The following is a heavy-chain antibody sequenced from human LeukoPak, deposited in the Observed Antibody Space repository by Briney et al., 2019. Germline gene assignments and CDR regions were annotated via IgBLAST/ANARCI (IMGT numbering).Heavy chain of an antibody. V-gene: IGHV1-18*01. CDR3: ARGSSRTRCSGGSCPGY. J-gene: IGHJ4*02. D-gene: IGHD2-15*01. Sequence: ASVKVSCMASGYTFTSYGISWVRQAPGQGLEWMGWISAYNGNTNYAQKLQGRVTMTTDTSTSTAYMELRSLRSDDTAVYYCARGSSRTRCSGGSCPGYWGQGTLVTVSS. CDR1: GYTFTSYG. CDR2: ISAYNGNT.